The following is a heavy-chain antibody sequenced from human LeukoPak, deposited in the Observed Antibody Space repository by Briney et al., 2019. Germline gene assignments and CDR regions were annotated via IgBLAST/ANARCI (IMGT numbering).Heavy chain of an antibody. CDR2: IYYSGST. D-gene: IGHD3-22*01. Sequence: SETLSLTCTVSGGSISSSSYYWGWIRQPPGKGLEWIGSIYYSGSTYYNPSLKSRVTISVDTSKNQFSLKLSSVTVADTAVYYCARDSDLAYYYDSSGYYGVDYWGQGTLVTVSS. J-gene: IGHJ4*02. CDR3: ARDSDLAYYYDSSGYYGVDY. CDR1: GGSISSSSYY. V-gene: IGHV4-39*07.